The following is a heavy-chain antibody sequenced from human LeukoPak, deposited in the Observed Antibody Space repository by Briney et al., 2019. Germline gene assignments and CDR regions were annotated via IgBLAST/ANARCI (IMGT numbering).Heavy chain of an antibody. Sequence: PSETLSLTCTVSGGSITGFYWNWTRQPPGMELEWIGYIYHSGSTNYSPSLKSRVTISVDTSKNQFSLRLSSVTAADTAIYYCTRGNYALDAFDIWGQGTMVTVSS. D-gene: IGHD1-7*01. J-gene: IGHJ3*02. CDR3: TRGNYALDAFDI. V-gene: IGHV4-59*08. CDR1: GGSITGFY. CDR2: IYHSGST.